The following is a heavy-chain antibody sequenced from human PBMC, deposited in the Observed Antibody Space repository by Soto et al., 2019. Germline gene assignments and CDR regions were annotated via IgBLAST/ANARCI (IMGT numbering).Heavy chain of an antibody. Sequence: QVQLQESGPGLVKPSETLSLTCTVSGVSTSNHYWSWIRKPPGQGPQWIGCIYYRGTTNYNASLSSRVTRSLATSTNQFSLKLTSVTTADTAVYYCARGGGSPYHGHEFDYWGQGILVTVSS. CDR3: ARGGGSPYHGHEFDY. V-gene: IGHV4-59*11. J-gene: IGHJ4*02. D-gene: IGHD2-2*01. CDR2: IYYRGTT. CDR1: GVSTSNHY.